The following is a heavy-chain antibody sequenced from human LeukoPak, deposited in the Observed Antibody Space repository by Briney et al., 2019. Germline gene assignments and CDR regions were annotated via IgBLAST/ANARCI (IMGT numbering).Heavy chain of an antibody. CDR2: FDPEDGET. J-gene: IGHJ4*02. V-gene: IGHV1-24*01. CDR3: ATYDILTGYEDY. Sequence: ASVKVSCKVSGYTLTELSMHWVRQAPGKGLEWMGGFDPEDGETIYAQKFQGRVIMTEDTSTDTAYMELSSLRSEDTAVYYCATYDILTGYEDYWGQGTLVTVSS. D-gene: IGHD3-9*01. CDR1: GYTLTELS.